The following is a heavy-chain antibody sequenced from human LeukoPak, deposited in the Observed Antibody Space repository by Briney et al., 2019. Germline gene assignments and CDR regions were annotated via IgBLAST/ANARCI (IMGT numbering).Heavy chain of an antibody. Sequence: ASVKVSCKASGYTFISYDINWVRQATGQGLEWMGWMNPNSGNTGYAQKFQGRVTMTRNTSISTAYMELSSLRSEDTAVYYCARGRGFEYSSSGDYWGQGTLVTVSS. CDR3: ARGRGFEYSSSGDY. J-gene: IGHJ4*02. CDR2: MNPNSGNT. CDR1: GYTFISYD. D-gene: IGHD6-6*01. V-gene: IGHV1-8*01.